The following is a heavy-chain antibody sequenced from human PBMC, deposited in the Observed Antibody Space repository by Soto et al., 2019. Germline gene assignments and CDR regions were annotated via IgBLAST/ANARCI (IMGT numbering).Heavy chain of an antibody. Sequence: SQTLSLTCAISGDSVSSNSAAWNWIRQSPSRGLEWLGRTYYRSKWYNAYAVSVKSRITINPDTSKNQFSLQLNSVTPEDTAVYYCARERLLWFGELPPPLDYWGQGTLVTVSS. D-gene: IGHD3-10*01. CDR1: GDSVSSNSAA. J-gene: IGHJ4*02. CDR3: ARERLLWFGELPPPLDY. CDR2: TYYRSKWYN. V-gene: IGHV6-1*01.